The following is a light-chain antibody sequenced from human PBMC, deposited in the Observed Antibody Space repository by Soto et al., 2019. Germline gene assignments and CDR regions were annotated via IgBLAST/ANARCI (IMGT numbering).Light chain of an antibody. CDR3: QQYHLFWT. CDR2: KAS. J-gene: IGKJ1*01. V-gene: IGKV1-5*03. Sequence: DIQMTQSPSTLPASVGDRVTITCRASQSTSKWLAWYQQKPGKVPKLLIYKASSLESGVPSRFSGSGSGTEFSLTISSLQPDDFATYYCQQYHLFWTFGQGTKVEIK. CDR1: QSTSKW.